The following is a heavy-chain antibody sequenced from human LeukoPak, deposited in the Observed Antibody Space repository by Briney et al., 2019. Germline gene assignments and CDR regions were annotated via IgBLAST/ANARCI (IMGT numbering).Heavy chain of an antibody. V-gene: IGHV1-2*02. Sequence: ASVKVSCKASGYTFTGYYMHWVRQAPGQGLEWIGWINPNSGGTNYAQKFQGRVTMTRDTSISTAYMELSRLRSDDTAVYYCARTPDILTGYGYFDSWGQGTLVTVSS. CDR2: INPNSGGT. J-gene: IGHJ4*02. CDR1: GYTFTGYY. CDR3: ARTPDILTGYGYFDS. D-gene: IGHD3-9*01.